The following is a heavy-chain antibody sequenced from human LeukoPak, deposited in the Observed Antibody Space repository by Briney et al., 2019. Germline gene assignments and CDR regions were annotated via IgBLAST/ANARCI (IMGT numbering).Heavy chain of an antibody. CDR2: IWYDGSNK. V-gene: IGHV3-33*01. Sequence: GGSLRLSCAVSGFTFSSYGMHWVRQAPGKGLEWVAVIWYDGSNKYYADSVKGRFTISRDNSKNTLYLQMNSLRAEDAAVYFCARGWSSVSYYFQYWGQGTLVTVSS. J-gene: IGHJ4*02. D-gene: IGHD6-13*01. CDR1: GFTFSSYG. CDR3: ARGWSSVSYYFQY.